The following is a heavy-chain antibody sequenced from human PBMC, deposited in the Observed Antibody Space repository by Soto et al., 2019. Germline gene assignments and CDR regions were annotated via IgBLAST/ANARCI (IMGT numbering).Heavy chain of an antibody. Sequence: SHTLSLTCAISGDSVSSSSVTWNWIRQSPSRGLEWLGRTYYRSKWYNDYAESVKSRITINPDTSKNQFSLHLNSVTPEDTAVYYCVRLIDNSWLDFWGQGTLVTVSS. CDR3: VRLIDNSWLDF. CDR1: GDSVSSSSVT. D-gene: IGHD1-26*01. CDR2: TYYRSKWYN. V-gene: IGHV6-1*01. J-gene: IGHJ5*01.